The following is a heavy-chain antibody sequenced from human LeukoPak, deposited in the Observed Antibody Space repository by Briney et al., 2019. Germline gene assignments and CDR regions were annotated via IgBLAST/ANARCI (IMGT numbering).Heavy chain of an antibody. CDR2: INHRRST. V-gene: IGHV4-34*01. CDR1: GGSFSGYY. D-gene: IGHD6-13*01. Sequence: SETLSLTCAVYGGSFSGYYWSWIRQLPGRGLEWIGEINHRRSTNYNPSLKSRVTISVDTSKNQFSLKLSSVTAADTAVYYCAGIAAAGNRVDYWGQGTLVTVSS. CDR3: AGIAAAGNRVDY. J-gene: IGHJ4*02.